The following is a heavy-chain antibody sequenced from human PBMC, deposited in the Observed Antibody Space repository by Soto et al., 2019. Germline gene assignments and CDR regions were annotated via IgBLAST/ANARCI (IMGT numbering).Heavy chain of an antibody. CDR3: ASGVGGGDSGEDY. D-gene: IGHD1-26*01. CDR1: GYTFTGYY. Sequence: QVQLVQSGAEVKKPGASVKVSCKASGYTFTGYYMHWVRQAPGQGLEWMGWINPNSGGTNYEQKFQGRVTMTRDTSISTAYMELSRLRSDDTAVYYCASGVGGGDSGEDYWGQGTLVTVSS. CDR2: INPNSGGT. J-gene: IGHJ4*02. V-gene: IGHV1-2*02.